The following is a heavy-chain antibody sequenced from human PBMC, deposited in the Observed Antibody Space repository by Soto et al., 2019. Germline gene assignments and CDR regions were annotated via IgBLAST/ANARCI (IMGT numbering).Heavy chain of an antibody. J-gene: IGHJ3*02. CDR1: GGTFSSYA. V-gene: IGHV1-69*01. D-gene: IGHD5-12*01. Sequence: SVKFTCKASGGTFSSYAISWVRQAPGQWLEWMGGIIPIFGTANYAQKFQGRVTITADESTSTAYMELSSLRSEDTAVYYCVVLRGLARHAFDIWGQGTMVTVS. CDR3: VVLRGLARHAFDI. CDR2: IIPIFGTA.